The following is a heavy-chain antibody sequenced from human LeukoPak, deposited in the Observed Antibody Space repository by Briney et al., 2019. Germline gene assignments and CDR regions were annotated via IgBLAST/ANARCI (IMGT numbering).Heavy chain of an antibody. J-gene: IGHJ4*02. V-gene: IGHV1-18*01. D-gene: IGHD1-26*01. CDR3: ARLAGWELTYFDY. Sequence: ASVKVSCKASGYTFTSYGIIWVRQAPGQGLEWIGWVNPYNGDTNYAQKLQGRVTMTTDTSTSTAYIELNSLRSDDTAVYYCARLAGWELTYFDYWGQGTLVTVSS. CDR2: VNPYNGDT. CDR1: GYTFTSYG.